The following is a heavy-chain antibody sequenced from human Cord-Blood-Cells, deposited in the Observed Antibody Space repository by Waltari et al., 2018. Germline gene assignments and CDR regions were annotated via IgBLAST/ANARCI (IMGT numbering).Heavy chain of an antibody. Sequence: QVQLVESGGGVVQPGRSLRLSCAASGFTFSSYAMPWVRQAPGKGLEWVEIISYDGSNKYYADSVKGRFTSSRDNSKNTLYLQMNSLRAEDTAVYYCARVELELSYYGMDVWGQGTTVTVSS. CDR3: ARVELELSYYGMDV. D-gene: IGHD1-7*01. CDR2: ISYDGSNK. CDR1: GFTFSSYA. V-gene: IGHV3-30-3*01. J-gene: IGHJ6*02.